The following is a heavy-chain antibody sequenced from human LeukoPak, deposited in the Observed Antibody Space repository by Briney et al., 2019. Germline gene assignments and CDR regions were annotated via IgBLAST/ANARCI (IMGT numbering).Heavy chain of an antibody. CDR3: VKLSSRVSQTIDY. CDR1: GFTLCSFV. V-gene: IGHV3-64D*09. Sequence: GGALRLSCLASGFTLCSFVMHWGRPAPGEGLEYVSGISSNGGNTYYADSVKGRFTISRDNSKNTLYLQMSSLRVEDTAVYYCVKLSSRVSQTIDYWGQGTLVTVSS. D-gene: IGHD6-13*01. CDR2: ISSNGGNT. J-gene: IGHJ4*02.